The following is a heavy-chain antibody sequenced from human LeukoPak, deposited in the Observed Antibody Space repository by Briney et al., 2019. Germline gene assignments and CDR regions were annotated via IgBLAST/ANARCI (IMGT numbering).Heavy chain of an antibody. CDR1: GYTLTELS. D-gene: IGHD2-15*01. CDR3: ASRCVKLPPRPHGRPL. Sequence: GASVTVSCKVSGYTLTELSMHWVRQAPGQGLEWMGRINPNSGGTNYAQKFQGRVTMTRDTSISTAYMELSRLRSDDTAVYYCASRCVKLPPRPHGRPLWGQETTVTVSS. J-gene: IGHJ6*02. V-gene: IGHV1-2*06. CDR2: INPNSGGT.